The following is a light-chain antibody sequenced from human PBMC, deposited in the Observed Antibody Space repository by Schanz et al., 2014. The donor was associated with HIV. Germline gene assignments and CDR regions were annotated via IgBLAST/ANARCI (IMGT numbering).Light chain of an antibody. V-gene: IGLV1-40*01. J-gene: IGLJ2*01. CDR1: SSNIGAGYD. CDR2: VNT. Sequence: QSVLAQPPSVSGAPGQRVTISCTGTSSNIGAGYDVHWYQLLPGTAPTLLISVNTDRPSGVPDRFSGSKSGNTASLTVSGLQAEDEADYYCTSYAGSNNLVFGGGTKLTVL. CDR3: TSYAGSNNLV.